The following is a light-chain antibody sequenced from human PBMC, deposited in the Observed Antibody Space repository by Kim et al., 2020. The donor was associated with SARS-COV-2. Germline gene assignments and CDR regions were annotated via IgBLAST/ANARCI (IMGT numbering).Light chain of an antibody. CDR2: NVR. J-gene: IGLJ3*02. CDR3: SSYTTDSGWV. Sequence: QSVLTQAASVSGTPGQSITIPCTGPTSDVGDNRDISWYQQLPGKAPKLVIYNVRSRPSGVSNRFSGSKSGNTASLTISGLQAEDEADYFCSSYTTDSGWVFGGGTQLTVL. CDR1: TSDVGDNRD. V-gene: IGLV2-14*03.